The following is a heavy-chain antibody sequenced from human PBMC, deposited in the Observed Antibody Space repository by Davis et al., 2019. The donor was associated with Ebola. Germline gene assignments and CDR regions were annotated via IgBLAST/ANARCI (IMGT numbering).Heavy chain of an antibody. CDR3: ARDWGGRGIYYYMDV. Sequence: GESLKISCAASGFTFSSYGMHWVRQAPGKGLEWVAVIWYDGSNKYYADSVKGRFTISRDNSKNTLYLQMNSLRAEDTAVYYCARDWGGRGIYYYMDVWGKGTTVTVSS. CDR2: IWYDGSNK. CDR1: GFTFSSYG. D-gene: IGHD3-10*01. J-gene: IGHJ6*03. V-gene: IGHV3-33*08.